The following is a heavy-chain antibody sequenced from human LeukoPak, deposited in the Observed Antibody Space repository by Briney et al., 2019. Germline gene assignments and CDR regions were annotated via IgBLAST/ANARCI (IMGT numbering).Heavy chain of an antibody. CDR3: ARVRFYDTTGYSTSYYLDY. V-gene: IGHV4-59*01. Sequence: PSETLSLTCAVSGGPIIASYGSWIRQPPGKGLEWIGYTHYSGTGNYNPSLKSRVTISIDTSKNRFSLRLTSVTAADTAVYYCARVRFYDTTGYSTSYYLDYWGQGALVTVSS. CDR2: THYSGTG. CDR1: GGPIIASY. J-gene: IGHJ4*02. D-gene: IGHD3-22*01.